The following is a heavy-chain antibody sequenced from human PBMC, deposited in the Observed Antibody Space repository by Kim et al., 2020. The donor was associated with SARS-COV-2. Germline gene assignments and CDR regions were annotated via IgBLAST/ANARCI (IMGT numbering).Heavy chain of an antibody. Sequence: GGSLRLSCAASGFTFSNAWMSWVRQAPGKGLEWVGRIKSKTDGGTTDYAAPVKGRFTISRDDSKNTLYLQMNSLKTEDTAVYYCTTDPQHLVLPYYYYYGMDVWGQGTTVTVSS. CDR1: GFTFSNAW. J-gene: IGHJ6*02. D-gene: IGHD6-13*01. V-gene: IGHV3-15*01. CDR3: TTDPQHLVLPYYYYYGMDV. CDR2: IKSKTDGGTT.